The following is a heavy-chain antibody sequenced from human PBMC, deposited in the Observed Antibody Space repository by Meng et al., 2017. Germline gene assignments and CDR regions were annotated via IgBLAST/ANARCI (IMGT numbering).Heavy chain of an antibody. J-gene: IGHJ3*02. CDR2: IKQDGSEK. CDR3: ARATMYYYDSSGNPYAFDI. D-gene: IGHD3-22*01. Sequence: GGSLRLSCAASGFTFSSYWMSWVRQAPGKGLEWVANIKQDGSEKYYVDSVKGRFTISRDNAKNSLYLQMNSLRAEDTAVYYCARATMYYYDSSGNPYAFDIWGQGTMVTVSS. CDR1: GFTFSSYW. V-gene: IGHV3-7*01.